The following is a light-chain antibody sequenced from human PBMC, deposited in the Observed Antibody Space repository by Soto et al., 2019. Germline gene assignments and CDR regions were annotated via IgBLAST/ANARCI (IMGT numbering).Light chain of an antibody. CDR3: QQYDSSPRT. J-gene: IGKJ1*01. Sequence: EIVLTQSPGTLSLSPGVRATLSCGASQSVSSSYLAWYQQKPGQAPRLLIYGASSRATGIPDRFSGSGSGTDFTLTISRLEPEDFAVYYCQQYDSSPRTFGQGTKVEIK. V-gene: IGKV3-20*01. CDR2: GAS. CDR1: QSVSSSY.